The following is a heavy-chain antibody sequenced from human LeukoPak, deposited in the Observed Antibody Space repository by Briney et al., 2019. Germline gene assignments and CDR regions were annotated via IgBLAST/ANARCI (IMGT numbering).Heavy chain of an antibody. J-gene: IGHJ1*01. CDR1: GGSISNYY. V-gene: IGHV4-59*01. D-gene: IGHD3-22*01. CDR3: VRDHYYDSSGYTFRH. Sequence: SETLSLTCTVSGGSISNYYWSWIRQPPGKGLEWIGYIYYSGSTNYNPSLKSRVTISVDTSKNQFSLKLRSVTVADTAVYYCVRDHYYDSSGYTFRHWGQGTLVSVSS. CDR2: IYYSGST.